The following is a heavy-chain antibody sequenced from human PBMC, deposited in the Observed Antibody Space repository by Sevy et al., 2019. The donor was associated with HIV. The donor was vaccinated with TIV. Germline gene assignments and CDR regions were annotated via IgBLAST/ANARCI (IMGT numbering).Heavy chain of an antibody. CDR2: MTDGYGSTKDADSAGGGGNT. D-gene: IGHD2-2*01. CDR1: GFTFSMYA. J-gene: IGHJ6*02. V-gene: IGHV3-23*01. CDR3: VRQRGDTVVLPDVLPDYGMDV. Sequence: GGSLRLSCAASGFTFSMYAMSWVRQAPGKGLEWVSGMTDGYGSTKDADSAGGGGNTHYADSVKGRFTISRDNFKNTLYLQMNSLRAEDTAVYYCVRQRGDTVVLPDVLPDYGMDVWGQGTTVTVSS.